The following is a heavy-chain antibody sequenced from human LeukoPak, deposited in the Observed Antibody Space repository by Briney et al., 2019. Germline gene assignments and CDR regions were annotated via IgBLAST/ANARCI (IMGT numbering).Heavy chain of an antibody. CDR2: ISYDGSED. CDR1: GFTFSSYS. V-gene: IGHV3-30-3*01. J-gene: IGHJ5*02. Sequence: AGGSLRLSCAASGFTFSSYSMHWVRQTPGKGLEWVAVISYDGSEDYYADSVKGRFTISRDNSENTLYLQMNTPRAEDTAVYHCASTNYRGGTTGYNWFDPWGQGTLVTVSS. CDR3: ASTNYRGGTTGYNWFDP. D-gene: IGHD1-14*01.